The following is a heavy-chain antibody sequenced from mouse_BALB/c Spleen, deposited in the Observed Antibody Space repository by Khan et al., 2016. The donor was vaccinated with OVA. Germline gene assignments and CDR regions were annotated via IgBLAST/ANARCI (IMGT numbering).Heavy chain of an antibody. V-gene: IGHV3-2*02. Sequence: VQLKESGPGLVKPSQFLSLTCTVTGYSITSNYAWSWIRQFPGNKLEWMGYISYSGSTNYNPSLKSRISVTRDTSENQVFLQLNSVTIEDAATYYCARQNYYGYALDYWGQGTSVTVSS. J-gene: IGHJ4*01. CDR1: GYSITSNYA. CDR2: ISYSGST. CDR3: ARQNYYGYALDY. D-gene: IGHD1-1*01.